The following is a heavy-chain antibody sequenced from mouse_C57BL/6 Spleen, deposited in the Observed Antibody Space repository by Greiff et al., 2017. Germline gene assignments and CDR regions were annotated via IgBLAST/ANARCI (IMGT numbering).Heavy chain of an antibody. CDR2: IHPNSGST. CDR3: AYYYGSRGWYFDV. J-gene: IGHJ1*03. D-gene: IGHD1-1*01. Sequence: QVQLKQPGAELVKPGASVKLSCKASGYTFTSYWMHWVKQRPGQGLEWIGMIHPNSGSTNYNEKFKSKATLTVDKSSSTAYMQLSSLTSEDAAVYYGAYYYGSRGWYFDVWGTGTTVTVSS. CDR1: GYTFTSYW. V-gene: IGHV1-64*01.